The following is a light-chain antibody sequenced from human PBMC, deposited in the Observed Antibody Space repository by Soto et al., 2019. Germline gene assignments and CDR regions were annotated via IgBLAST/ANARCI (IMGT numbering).Light chain of an antibody. Sequence: QSVLTQPRSVSGSPGQSVTISCTGTSSDVGGYNYVSWYQQHPGKAPKLMIYDVSKRPSGVPDRFSGSKSGNTASLTISGLQAEDEADYCCCSYAGSYTFHVVFGGGTKLTVL. CDR2: DVS. CDR3: CSYAGSYTFHVV. J-gene: IGLJ2*01. CDR1: SSDVGGYNY. V-gene: IGLV2-11*01.